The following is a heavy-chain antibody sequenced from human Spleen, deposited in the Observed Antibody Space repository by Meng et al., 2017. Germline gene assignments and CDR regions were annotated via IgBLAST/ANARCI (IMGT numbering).Heavy chain of an antibody. J-gene: IGHJ6*02. CDR3: ARDSAVLRFLEWLFEYYYYGMDV. D-gene: IGHD3-3*01. V-gene: IGHV7-4-1*02. Sequence: ASVKVSCKASGYTFTSYAMNWVRQAPGQGLEWMGWINTNTGNPTYAQGFTGRFVFSLDTSVSTAYLQISSLKAEDTAVYYSARDSAVLRFLEWLFEYYYYGMDVWGQGTTVTVSS. CDR1: GYTFTSYA. CDR2: INTNTGNP.